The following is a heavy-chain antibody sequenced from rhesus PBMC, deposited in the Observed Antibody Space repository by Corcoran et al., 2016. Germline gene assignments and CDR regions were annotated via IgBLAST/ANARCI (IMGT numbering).Heavy chain of an antibody. CDR2: IGGSGGST. V-gene: IGHV4-127*01. D-gene: IGHD4-23*01. J-gene: IGHJ4*01. CDR3: ARGRSGTVTAIDY. CDR1: GFSISSGYV. Sequence: QVQLQESGPGLVKPSETLSLTCAVSGFSISSGYVWSWIRHPPGKGLEWIGYIGGSGGSTNYNPSLKSRVTISKDTSKNQFSLKMSCATAADTAIYYCARGRSGTVTAIDYWGQGVLVTVSS.